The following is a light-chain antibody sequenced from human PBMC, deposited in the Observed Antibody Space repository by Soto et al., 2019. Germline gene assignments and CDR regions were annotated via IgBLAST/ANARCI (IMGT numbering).Light chain of an antibody. J-gene: IGKJ1*01. V-gene: IGKV1-5*01. CDR3: QQYNTYST. CDR2: TAS. Sequence: DIQMTQSPSSLSASLGDRVTITCRASQSISFYLNWYRQKPGKAPKLLIYTASNVQSGVPSRISGSGSGTEFTLTISGLQPDDFATYYCQQYNTYSTFGQGTKVDI. CDR1: QSISFY.